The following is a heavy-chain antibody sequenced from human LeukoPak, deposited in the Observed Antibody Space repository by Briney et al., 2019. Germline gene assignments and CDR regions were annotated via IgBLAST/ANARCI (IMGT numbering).Heavy chain of an antibody. Sequence: GGSLRLSCAASGFTFSSYAMHWVRQAPGKRLEWVAVISYDGSNKYYADSVKGRFTISRDNSKNTLYLQMNSLRAEDTAVYYCAREEWELLLGYGMDVWGQGTTVTVSS. CDR1: GFTFSSYA. CDR2: ISYDGSNK. D-gene: IGHD1-26*01. V-gene: IGHV3-30-3*01. J-gene: IGHJ6*02. CDR3: AREEWELLLGYGMDV.